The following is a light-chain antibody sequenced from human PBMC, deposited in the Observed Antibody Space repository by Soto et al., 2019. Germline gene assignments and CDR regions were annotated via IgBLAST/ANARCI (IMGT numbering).Light chain of an antibody. J-gene: IGLJ1*01. CDR3: SSNTSSSSIYV. CDR2: EVS. CDR1: SSDVGAYNY. Sequence: QSALTQPASVSGSPGQSITISCTGTSSDVGAYNYVSWYQQHPGKAPKLMIYEVSNRPSGVSNRFSGSKFGNTASLTISGLQAEDEADYYCSSNTSSSSIYVFGTGTKLTVL. V-gene: IGLV2-14*01.